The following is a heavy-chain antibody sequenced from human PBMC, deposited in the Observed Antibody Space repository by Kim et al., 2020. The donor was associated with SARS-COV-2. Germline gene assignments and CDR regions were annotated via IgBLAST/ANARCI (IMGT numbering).Heavy chain of an antibody. D-gene: IGHD1-1*01. J-gene: IGHJ4*02. V-gene: IGHV3-15*01. CDR3: TTQFWKGSGLFDY. Sequence: YTAPVKGRITISRDDSKNTLYLQMNSLKTEDAAVYYCTTQFWKGSGLFDYWGQGTLVTVSS.